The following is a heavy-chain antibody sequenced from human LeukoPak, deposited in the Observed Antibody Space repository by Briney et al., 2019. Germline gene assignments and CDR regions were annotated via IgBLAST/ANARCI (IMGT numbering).Heavy chain of an antibody. V-gene: IGHV1-18*04. Sequence: ASVKVSCKASGYTFTGYYMHWVRQAPGQGLEWMGWISAYNGNTNYAQKLQGRVTMTTDTSTSTAYMELRSLRSDDTAVYFCARDNVRDSSGYLVHYYYYMDVWGRGTTVIVSS. CDR1: GYTFTGYY. J-gene: IGHJ6*03. D-gene: IGHD3-22*01. CDR2: ISAYNGNT. CDR3: ARDNVRDSSGYLVHYYYYMDV.